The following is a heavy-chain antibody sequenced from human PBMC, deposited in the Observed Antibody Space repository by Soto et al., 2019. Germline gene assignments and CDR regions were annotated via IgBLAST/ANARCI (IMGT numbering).Heavy chain of an antibody. CDR1: GFTFSSYS. J-gene: IGHJ4*02. D-gene: IGHD6-6*01. V-gene: IGHV3-21*01. CDR2: ISSSSSYI. CDR3: ARDKRVAAQYYFDY. Sequence: EVQLVESGGGLVKPGGSLRLSCAASGFTFSSYSMNWVRQAPGKGLEWVSSISSSSSYIYYADSVKGRFTISRDNAKNSRYLQMNSLRAEDTAVYYCARDKRVAAQYYFDYWGQGTLVTVSS.